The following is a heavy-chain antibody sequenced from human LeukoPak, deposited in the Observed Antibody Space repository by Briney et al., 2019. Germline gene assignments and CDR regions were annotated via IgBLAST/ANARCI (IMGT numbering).Heavy chain of an antibody. CDR1: GFTFSSYG. D-gene: IGHD3-10*01. V-gene: IGHV3-30*03. CDR2: ISYDGSNK. Sequence: GGSLRLSCAASGFTFSSYGIHWVRQAPGKGLEWVAVISYDGSNKYYADSVKGRFTISRDNSKNTLYLQMNSLRAEDTAVYYCATLYGSGGYFDYWGQGTLVTVSS. CDR3: ATLYGSGGYFDY. J-gene: IGHJ4*02.